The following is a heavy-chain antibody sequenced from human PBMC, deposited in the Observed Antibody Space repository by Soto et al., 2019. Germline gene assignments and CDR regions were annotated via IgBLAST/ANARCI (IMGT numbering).Heavy chain of an antibody. CDR1: GFTFNNYA. V-gene: IGHV3-23*01. J-gene: IGHJ4*02. D-gene: IGHD3-10*01. CDR3: AKGRGGSGSLTPRLDF. CDR2: ISGGGDTT. Sequence: EVQLLESGGGLVQPGGSLRLSCAASGFTFNNYAMTWVRQAPGKGLEWVSAISGGGDTTSYADSVKGRFTVSRDGSKNTLYLQMSSLRAEDTAIYYCAKGRGGSGSLTPRLDFWGQGTLVTVSS.